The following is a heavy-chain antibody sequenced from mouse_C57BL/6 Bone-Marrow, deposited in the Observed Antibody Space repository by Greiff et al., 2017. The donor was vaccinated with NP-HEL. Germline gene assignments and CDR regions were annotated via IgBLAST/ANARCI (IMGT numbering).Heavy chain of an antibody. CDR1: GFNITDYY. Sequence: VQLQQSGAELVKPGASVKLSCTASGFNITDYYMHWVKQRTEQGLEWIGRIDPEDGDTKYAPKFQGKATITADTSSNTAYLQLSSLTSEDTAVDYCVYCYGSSVCWYFDVWGTGTTVTVAS. V-gene: IGHV14-2*01. D-gene: IGHD1-1*01. CDR3: VYCYGSSVCWYFDV. J-gene: IGHJ1*03. CDR2: IDPEDGDT.